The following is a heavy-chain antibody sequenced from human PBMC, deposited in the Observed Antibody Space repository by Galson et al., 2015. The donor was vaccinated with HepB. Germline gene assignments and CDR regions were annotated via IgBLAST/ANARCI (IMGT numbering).Heavy chain of an antibody. CDR1: GFTFDTYA. CDR2: ISNTGGNT. V-gene: IGHV3-23*01. J-gene: IGHJ4*02. CDR3: AKSFQSGTKAFAF. D-gene: IGHD3-3*02. Sequence: SLRLSCAASGFTFDTYAMTWLRQAPGKGLEWVSTISNTGGNTYHADSVKGRFTISRDNSKNTVYLQMSSLRAEDTATYLCAKSFQSGTKAFAFWGQGVLVTVSS.